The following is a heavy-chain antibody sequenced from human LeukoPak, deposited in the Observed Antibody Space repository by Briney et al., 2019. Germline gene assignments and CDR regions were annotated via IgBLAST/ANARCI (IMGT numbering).Heavy chain of an antibody. J-gene: IGHJ3*01. V-gene: IGHV3-7*01. CDR1: GFTFSNYW. CDR3: AKVLRTYCCAFDV. D-gene: IGHD3-10*01. Sequence: PGGSLRLSCAASGFTFSNYWMSWVRQAPGEGLERVAIIKQDGSEKLYVDSVRGRFTVSRDDAENSLYLQMNSLRVDDTAVYYCAKVLRTYCCAFDVWGQGTMVTVSS. CDR2: IKQDGSEK.